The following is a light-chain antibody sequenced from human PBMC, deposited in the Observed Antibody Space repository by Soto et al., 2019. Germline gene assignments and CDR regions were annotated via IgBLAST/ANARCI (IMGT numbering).Light chain of an antibody. V-gene: IGLV2-14*01. CDR3: SSYTNTKTQV. J-gene: IGLJ1*01. CDR1: SSDVGGYKY. Sequence: ALAQPASVSGSPGQSITISCTGTSSDVGGYKYVSWYQQHPGKAPKLMIYGVSNRPSGVSNRFSGSKSVNTASLTISGLQAEDEGDYYCSSYTNTKTQVFGTGTKVTVL. CDR2: GVS.